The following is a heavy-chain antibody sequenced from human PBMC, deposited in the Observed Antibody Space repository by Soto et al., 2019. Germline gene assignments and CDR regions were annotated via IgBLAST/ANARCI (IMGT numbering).Heavy chain of an antibody. CDR1: GYTFTSYD. D-gene: IGHD6-19*01. Sequence: QVQLVQSGAEVKKPGASVKVSCKASGYTFTSYDINWVRQATGQGLEWMGWMNPNSGNTGYAQKFQGRVTMTRNTTISTAYMELSSLRSEDTVVYYCARWSGSDWPFYYYGMDVCCQGTTVTVSS. J-gene: IGHJ6*02. CDR3: ARWSGSDWPFYYYGMDV. V-gene: IGHV1-8*01. CDR2: MNPNSGNT.